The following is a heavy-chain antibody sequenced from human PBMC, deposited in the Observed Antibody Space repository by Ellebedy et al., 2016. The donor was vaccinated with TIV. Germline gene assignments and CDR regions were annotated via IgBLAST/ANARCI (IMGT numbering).Heavy chain of an antibody. CDR1: GYTFTSYG. CDR3: ARGVVPAATYYYYYYMDV. V-gene: IGHV1-18*01. CDR2: ISAYNGNT. J-gene: IGHJ6*03. D-gene: IGHD2-2*01. Sequence: ASVKVSXXASGYTFTSYGISWVRQAPGQGLEWMGWISAYNGNTNYAQKLQGRVTMTTDTSTSTAYMELRSLRSDDTAVYYCARGVVPAATYYYYYYMDVWGKGTTVTVSS.